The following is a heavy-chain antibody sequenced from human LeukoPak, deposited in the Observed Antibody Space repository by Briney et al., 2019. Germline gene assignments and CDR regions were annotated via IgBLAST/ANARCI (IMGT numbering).Heavy chain of an antibody. V-gene: IGHV4-39*01. CDR3: ARQLRGGGSYKVRYYGMDV. CDR1: GGSISSSSYY. CDR2: IYYNGST. D-gene: IGHD1-26*01. Sequence: SSEALSLTCTVSGGSISSSSYYWGWIRQPPGEGLELIGRIYYNGSTYYNPSLKSRVTISVDTSKIQFSLKLSSVTAADTAVYYCARQLRGGGSYKVRYYGMDVWGQGTTVTVSS. J-gene: IGHJ6*02.